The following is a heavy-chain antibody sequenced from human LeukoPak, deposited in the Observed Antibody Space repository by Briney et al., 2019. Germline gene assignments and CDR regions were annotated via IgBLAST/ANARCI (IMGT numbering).Heavy chain of an antibody. CDR2: IYSDDTT. V-gene: IGHV3-53*01. Sequence: GRSLRLSCAVSGFTLSGNYMSWVRQAPGKGLEWVSLIYSDDTTLYADSVKGRFTISRDISKNTWYLQMSSLRAEDTAVYYCARRAGGYSHPYDCWGQGVLVTVSS. CDR3: ARRAGGYSHPYDC. CDR1: GFTLSGNY. J-gene: IGHJ4*02. D-gene: IGHD4-23*01.